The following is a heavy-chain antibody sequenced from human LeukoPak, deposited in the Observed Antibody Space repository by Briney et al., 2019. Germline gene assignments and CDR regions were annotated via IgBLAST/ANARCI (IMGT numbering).Heavy chain of an antibody. CDR3: ARDGGFDI. Sequence: ASVKVSCKASGYTFTDYYMHWVRQAPGQGLEWMGWINPNGGGTNYAQKFQGRVTMTRDTSITTAYMEVNSLTSDDTATYYCARDGGFDIWGQGTMVTVSS. D-gene: IGHD2-15*01. J-gene: IGHJ3*02. V-gene: IGHV1-2*02. CDR1: GYTFTDYY. CDR2: INPNGGGT.